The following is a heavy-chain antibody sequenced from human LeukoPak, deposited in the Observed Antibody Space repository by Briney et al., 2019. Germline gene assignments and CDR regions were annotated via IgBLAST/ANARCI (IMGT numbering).Heavy chain of an antibody. D-gene: IGHD4/OR15-4a*01. CDR1: GFTFDNYA. CDR3: ARDRSFNYGAHAMDV. J-gene: IGHJ6*02. V-gene: IGHV3-23*01. CDR2: ISGSGGYT. Sequence: GGSLRLSCAASGFTFDNYAMNWVRQAPGKGLEWVLGISGSGGYTYYADSVKGRFTIFRDNSQNTLYLQLNSLRAEDTAIYYWARDRSFNYGAHAMDVWGQGTTVTVSS.